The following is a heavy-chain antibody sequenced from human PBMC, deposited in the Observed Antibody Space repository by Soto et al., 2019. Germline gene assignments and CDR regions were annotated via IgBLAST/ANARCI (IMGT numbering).Heavy chain of an antibody. D-gene: IGHD3-3*01. CDR3: ARDVNDFWSGYLY. J-gene: IGHJ4*02. CDR2: ITGSGGSA. CDR1: GFTFSNFV. Sequence: EVQLLESGGGWVQPGGSLRLSCAASGFTFSNFVMSWVRQVPGKGLEWVSAITGSGGSAYYADSVKGRFTISRDNSKSTVYLQMDGLRAEDTAVYYCARDVNDFWSGYLYWGQGTLVTVSS. V-gene: IGHV3-23*01.